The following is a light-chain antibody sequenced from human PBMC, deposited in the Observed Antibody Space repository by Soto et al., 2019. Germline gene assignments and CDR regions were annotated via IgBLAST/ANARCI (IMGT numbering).Light chain of an antibody. CDR2: GAS. J-gene: IGKJ1*01. CDR3: HQYGSSPQT. Sequence: EIVLTQSPGTLSLSPGETATLSCRASQTIGRNYLAWYQQKPGQAPRLLIYGASTRASGIPDRFSGSGSGTDFTLTISRLEPEDFAVYYCHQYGSSPQTFGQGTKVDI. V-gene: IGKV3-20*01. CDR1: QTIGRNY.